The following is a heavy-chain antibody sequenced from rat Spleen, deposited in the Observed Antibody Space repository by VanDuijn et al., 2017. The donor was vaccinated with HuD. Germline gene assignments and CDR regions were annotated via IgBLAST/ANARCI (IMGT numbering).Heavy chain of an antibody. V-gene: IGHV3-3*01. Sequence: EVQLQESGPGLVKPSQSLSLTCSVTGYSITSSYRWNWIRKFPGNKLEWMGYINSAGSTNYNPSLKSRISITRDTSKNQFFLQVNSVTTEDTATYYCATLTTRVDYYVMDAWGQGVMVTVSS. D-gene: IGHD1-4*01. CDR2: INSAGST. J-gene: IGHJ4*01. CDR3: ATLTTRVDYYVMDA. CDR1: GYSITSSYR.